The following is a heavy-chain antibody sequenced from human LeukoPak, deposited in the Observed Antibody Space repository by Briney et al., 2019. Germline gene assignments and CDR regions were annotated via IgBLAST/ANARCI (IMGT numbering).Heavy chain of an antibody. Sequence: SETLSLTCTVSGGSISSGDYYWSWIRQPPGKGLEWIGYIYYSGSTYYNPSLKSRVTISVDTSKNQFSLELSSVTAADTAVYSCASRRITIFGVASNDAFDIWGQGTMVTVSS. CDR2: IYYSGST. J-gene: IGHJ3*02. V-gene: IGHV4-30-4*08. D-gene: IGHD3-3*01. CDR3: ASRRITIFGVASNDAFDI. CDR1: GGSISSGDYY.